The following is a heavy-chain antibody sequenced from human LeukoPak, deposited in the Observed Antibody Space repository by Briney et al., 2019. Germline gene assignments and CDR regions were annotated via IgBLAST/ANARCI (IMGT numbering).Heavy chain of an antibody. CDR2: INAGNGNT. CDR3: AWASSGHQHDY. Sequence: SVKVSCKASGYTFTSYGISWVRQAPGQRLEWMGWINAGNGNTKYSQKFQGRVTITRDTSASTAYMELSSLRSEDTAVYYCAWASSGHQHDYWGQGTLVTVSS. J-gene: IGHJ4*02. CDR1: GYTFTSYG. V-gene: IGHV1-3*01. D-gene: IGHD3-22*01.